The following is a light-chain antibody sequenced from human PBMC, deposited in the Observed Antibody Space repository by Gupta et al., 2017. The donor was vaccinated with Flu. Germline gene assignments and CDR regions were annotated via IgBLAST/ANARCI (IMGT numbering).Light chain of an antibody. Sequence: QSVLTQPPSVPAAPGQKVTISCSGSSSNIGTNYVSWYQQLPGTAPKLLIYENNKRPSGIPDRFSGSKSGTSATLGITVLQTGDEADYYCGTWYSSLSAGVFGGGTKLTVL. CDR3: GTWYSSLSAGV. CDR2: ENN. CDR1: SSNIGTNY. V-gene: IGLV1-51*02. J-gene: IGLJ2*01.